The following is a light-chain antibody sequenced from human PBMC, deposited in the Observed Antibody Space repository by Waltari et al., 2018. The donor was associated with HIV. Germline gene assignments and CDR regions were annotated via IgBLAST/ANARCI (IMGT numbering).Light chain of an antibody. J-gene: IGKJ4*01. V-gene: IGKV1-13*02. CDR2: DAS. Sequence: AIQLTQSPSSLSASVGDRVTLTCRASQGIAHALAWYQQKPGKPPKVLIFDASNLEGGVSSRFSGSGSGTEFTLTINSLQPEDFATYFCQQFNSYPNTFGEGPRWRSN. CDR3: QQFNSYPNT. CDR1: QGIAHA.